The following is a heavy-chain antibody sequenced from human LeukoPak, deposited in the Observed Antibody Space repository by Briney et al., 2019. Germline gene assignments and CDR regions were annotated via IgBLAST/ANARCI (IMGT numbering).Heavy chain of an antibody. D-gene: IGHD2-15*01. CDR3: ARRGYCSGGNCHSHAFDN. V-gene: IGHV5-51*01. CDR1: GYSFTNYW. Sequence: GESLKMSCKGSGYSFTNYWIGWVRQMPGQGLEWTGIVYTGDSDTRYSPSFQGQVTISADKSISTAYLQWSSLKAADTAMYYCARRGYCSGGNCHSHAFDNWGQGTMVTVSS. CDR2: VYTGDSDT. J-gene: IGHJ3*02.